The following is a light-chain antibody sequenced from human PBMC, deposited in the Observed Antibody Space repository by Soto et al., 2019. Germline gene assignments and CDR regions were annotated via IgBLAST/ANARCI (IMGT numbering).Light chain of an antibody. Sequence: QSALTQPASVSGSPGQLITISCAGTSGDIGAYNYVSWYQQHPGRAPKLMIYDVTVRLSGISNRFSGSKSGNTASLTISGLQAEDEADYYCSSYTSSYTYVFGGGTKLTVL. V-gene: IGLV2-14*03. CDR1: SGDIGAYNY. CDR2: DVT. J-gene: IGLJ1*01. CDR3: SSYTSSYTYV.